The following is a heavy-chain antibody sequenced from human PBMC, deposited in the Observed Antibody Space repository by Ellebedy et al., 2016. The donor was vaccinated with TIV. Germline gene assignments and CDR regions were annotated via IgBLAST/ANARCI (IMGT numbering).Heavy chain of an antibody. J-gene: IGHJ4*02. V-gene: IGHV3-7*03. D-gene: IGHD2/OR15-2a*01. CDR2: INQDGSEK. CDR1: GFMFSTYC. Sequence: GEYLKISCAASGFMFSTYCMTWVRQAPGKGLEWVANINQDGSEKSYVDSVKGRFTISRDNAKNSLYLQMNSLSAEDTAVYYCARGFRTIDYWGQGTLVTVSS. CDR3: ARGFRTIDY.